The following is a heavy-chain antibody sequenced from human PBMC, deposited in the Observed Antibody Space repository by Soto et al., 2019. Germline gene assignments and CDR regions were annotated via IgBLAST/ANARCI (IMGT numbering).Heavy chain of an antibody. CDR2: TYYRSKWYN. CDR3: AREGRWFGELSGFDY. J-gene: IGHJ4*02. Sequence: SQTLSLTCAISGDSVSTNHAAWNWIRQSPSRGLEWLGRTYYRSKWYNDYAVSMKSRITINPDTSKNQFSLLLNSVTPDDTAVYYCAREGRWFGELSGFDYWGQGTLVTVSS. D-gene: IGHD3-10*01. CDR1: GDSVSTNHAA. V-gene: IGHV6-1*01.